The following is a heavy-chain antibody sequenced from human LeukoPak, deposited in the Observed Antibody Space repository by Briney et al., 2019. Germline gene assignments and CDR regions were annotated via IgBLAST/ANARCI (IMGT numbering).Heavy chain of an antibody. V-gene: IGHV3-30-3*01. D-gene: IGHD3-22*01. CDR3: ARDEGYYYDSSGYPIAHTNFDY. J-gene: IGHJ4*02. CDR2: ISYDGSNK. CDR1: GFTFSSYA. Sequence: GGSLGLSCAASGFTFSSYAMHWVRQAPGKGLEWVAVISYDGSNKYYADSVKGRFTISRDNSKNTLYLQMNSLRAEDTAVYYCARDEGYYYDSSGYPIAHTNFDYWGQGTLVTVSS.